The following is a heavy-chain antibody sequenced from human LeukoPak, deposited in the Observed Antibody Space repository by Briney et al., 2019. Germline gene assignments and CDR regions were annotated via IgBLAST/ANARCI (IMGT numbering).Heavy chain of an antibody. Sequence: SPSQTLSLTCSVFGDSISSGDHYWRWLRQPPGKGLEWLGHIYYLGTTYDNPSLKSRLTLSVDTSKNQFSLRLNSVTAADAAVYFCARGGDLQIDYWGRGVLVTVSS. CDR3: ARGGDLQIDY. CDR1: GDSISSGDHY. J-gene: IGHJ4*02. V-gene: IGHV4-30-4*01. CDR2: IYYLGTT. D-gene: IGHD2-21*02.